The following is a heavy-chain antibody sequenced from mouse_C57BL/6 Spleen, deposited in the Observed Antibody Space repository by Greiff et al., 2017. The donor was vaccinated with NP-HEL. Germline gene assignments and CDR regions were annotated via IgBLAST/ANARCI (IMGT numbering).Heavy chain of an antibody. CDR1: GYTFTSYW. J-gene: IGHJ4*01. V-gene: IGHV1-53*01. CDR2: INPSNGGT. CDR3: ARDIRGSSRAMDY. D-gene: IGHD1-1*01. Sequence: VQLQQPGTELVKPGASVKLSCKASGYTFTSYWMHWVKQRPGQGLEWIGNINPSNGGTNYNEKFKSKATLTVDKSSSTAYMQLSSLTSEDSAVYYCARDIRGSSRAMDYWGQGTSVTVSS.